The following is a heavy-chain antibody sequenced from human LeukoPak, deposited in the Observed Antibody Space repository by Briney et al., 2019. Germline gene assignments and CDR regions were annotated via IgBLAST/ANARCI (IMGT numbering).Heavy chain of an antibody. J-gene: IGHJ4*02. CDR3: TRYISSGYSRSDY. CDR1: GFTFSNAW. V-gene: IGHV3-15*01. Sequence: GGSLRLSCTASGFTFSNAWMSWVRQAPGKGLEWVGRIKSKTDGETTDYAAPVKGRFTISRDDSKSNVYLQMNSLKTEDTAVYYCTRYISSGYSRSDYWGQGTLVTVSS. D-gene: IGHD3-22*01. CDR2: IKSKTDGETT.